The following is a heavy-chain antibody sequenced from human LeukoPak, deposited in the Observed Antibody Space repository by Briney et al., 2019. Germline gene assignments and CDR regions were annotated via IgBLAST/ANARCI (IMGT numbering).Heavy chain of an antibody. V-gene: IGHV4-39*07. CDR3: ARDGYYYDSSGYYRLDY. CDR1: GSSISSSSHY. J-gene: IGHJ4*02. Sequence: SETLSPTCTVSGSSISSSSHYWGWIRHPPGKGLECIGSMYYRGSTYHNPSLKSRVTISVDTSKNQFSLKLSSVTAADTAVYYCARDGYYYDSSGYYRLDYWGQGTLVTVSS. D-gene: IGHD3-22*01. CDR2: MYYRGST.